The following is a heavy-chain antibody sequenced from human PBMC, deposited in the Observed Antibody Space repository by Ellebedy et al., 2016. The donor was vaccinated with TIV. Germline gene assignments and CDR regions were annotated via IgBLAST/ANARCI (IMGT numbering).Heavy chain of an antibody. CDR2: IYSGGSI. J-gene: IGHJ4*02. CDR3: ARDRETWFGDPTGLDY. CDR1: GFTVSRNF. Sequence: PGGSLRLSCAVSGFTVSRNFMSWVRQAPGKGLEWVAIIYSGGSISYADSVKGRFTISRDNSKNTLYLQMNSLRAEDTAVYYCARDRETWFGDPTGLDYWGQGTLVTVSS. D-gene: IGHD3-10*01. V-gene: IGHV3-53*05.